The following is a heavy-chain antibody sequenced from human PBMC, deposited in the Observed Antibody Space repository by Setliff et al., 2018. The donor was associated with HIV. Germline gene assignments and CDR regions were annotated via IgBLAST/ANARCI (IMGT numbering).Heavy chain of an antibody. CDR3: ARSNPYDYDISGYPPLDY. Sequence: PGESLRLSCVASGFALTGYEMNWVRQAPGKGLEWLSYINTSGSKRHYAASVEGRFTVSRDNAKDSLFLQMTSLRVEDTAVYRCARSNPYDYDISGYPPLDYWGLGALVTVSS. CDR1: GFALTGYE. V-gene: IGHV3-48*03. D-gene: IGHD3-22*01. CDR2: INTSGSKR. J-gene: IGHJ4*02.